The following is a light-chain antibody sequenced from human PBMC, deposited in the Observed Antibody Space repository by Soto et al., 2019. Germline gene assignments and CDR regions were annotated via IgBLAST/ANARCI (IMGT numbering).Light chain of an antibody. V-gene: IGKV3-20*01. CDR2: GAS. J-gene: IGKJ1*01. CDR1: QSVSSNY. Sequence: EIVLTQSPGTLSFSPGERATLSCRASQSVSSNYLAWYQQKPGQAPRLLIYGASSRATGIPDRFSGSGSGTDFPLTISRLDPEDFAVYYCQQYGSSRTFGQGTKVEIK. CDR3: QQYGSSRT.